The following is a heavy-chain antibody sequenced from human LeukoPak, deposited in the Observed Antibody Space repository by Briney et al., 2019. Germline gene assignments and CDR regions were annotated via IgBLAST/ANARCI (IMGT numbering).Heavy chain of an antibody. J-gene: IGHJ4*02. V-gene: IGHV3-21*04. CDR1: GFTFSSYT. CDR3: AKNLDGVATYFDY. CDR2: ISTGSSYI. Sequence: GGSLRLSCAASGFTFSSYTMNWVRQAPGKGLEWVSSISTGSSYIYYANSVKGRFTISRDNAKNSLYLQMNSLRAEDTAVYHCAKNLDGVATYFDYWGQGTLVTVSS. D-gene: IGHD5-12*01.